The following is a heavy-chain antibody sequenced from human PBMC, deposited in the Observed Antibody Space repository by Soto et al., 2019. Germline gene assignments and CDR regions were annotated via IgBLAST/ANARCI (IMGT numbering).Heavy chain of an antibody. Sequence: VGSLRLSCAASGFTFSSYEMNWVRQAPGKGLEGVSYISSSGSTIYYADSVKGRFTISRDNAKNSLYLQMNSLRAEDTAVYYCALFGVVIALVAGMDVWGQGTTVTVSS. J-gene: IGHJ6*02. D-gene: IGHD3-3*01. CDR1: GFTFSSYE. V-gene: IGHV3-48*03. CDR3: ALFGVVIALVAGMDV. CDR2: ISSSGSTI.